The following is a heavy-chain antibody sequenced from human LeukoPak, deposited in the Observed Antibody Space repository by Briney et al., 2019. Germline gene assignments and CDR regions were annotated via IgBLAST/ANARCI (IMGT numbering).Heavy chain of an antibody. D-gene: IGHD3-10*01. CDR3: ARVVDHYYGSGSYPLYYYYYGMDV. J-gene: IGHJ6*02. CDR1: GGSFSGYY. V-gene: IGHV4-34*01. Sequence: KPSETLSLTCAVYGGSFSGYYWSWIRQPPGKGLEWIGEINHSGSTNYNPSLKSRVTISVYTSKNQFSLKLSSVTAADTAVYYCARVVDHYYGSGSYPLYYYYYGMDVWGQGTTVTVSS. CDR2: INHSGST.